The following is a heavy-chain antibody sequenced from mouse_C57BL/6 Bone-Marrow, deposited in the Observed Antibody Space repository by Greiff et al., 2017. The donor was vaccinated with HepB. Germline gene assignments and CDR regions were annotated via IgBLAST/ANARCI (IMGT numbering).Heavy chain of an antibody. Sequence: EVKLVESGPGMVKPSQSLSLTCTVTGYSITSGYDWHWIRHFPGNKLEWMGYISYSGSTNYNPSLKSRISITHDTSKNHFFLKLNSVTTEDTATYYCARGVVATPFAYWGQGTLVTVSA. CDR1: GYSITSGYD. V-gene: IGHV3-1*01. CDR2: ISYSGST. CDR3: ARGVVATPFAY. D-gene: IGHD1-1*02. J-gene: IGHJ3*01.